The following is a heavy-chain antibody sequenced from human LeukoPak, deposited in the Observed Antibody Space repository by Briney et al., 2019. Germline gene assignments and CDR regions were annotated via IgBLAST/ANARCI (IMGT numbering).Heavy chain of an antibody. J-gene: IGHJ3*02. D-gene: IGHD2-15*01. CDR1: GGFISNYY. CDR2: IYYSGST. CDR3: ARRGYCSGESCYSFDI. Sequence: SETLSLTCTVSGGFISNYYWIWIRQPPGKGLEYIGHIYYSGSTNYIPPLQSRVTISVDTSKNQFSLRLSSVTAADTAVYYCARRGYCSGESCYSFDIWGQGTMVTVSS. V-gene: IGHV4-59*08.